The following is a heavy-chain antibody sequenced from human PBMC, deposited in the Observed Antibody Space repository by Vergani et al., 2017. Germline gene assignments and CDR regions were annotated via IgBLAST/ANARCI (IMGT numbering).Heavy chain of an antibody. D-gene: IGHD6-6*01. J-gene: IGHJ6*03. CDR3: ARGSSSSPYNYYYYYDYMDV. V-gene: IGHV1-69*01. CDR1: GGTFSSYA. Sequence: QVQLVQSGAEVKKPGSSVKVSCKASGGTFSSYAISWVRQAPGQGLEWMGGIIPIFGTANYAQKFQGRVTITADESTSTAYMELSSLRSEDTAVYYCARGSSSSPYNYYYYYDYMDVWGKGTTVTVSS. CDR2: IIPIFGTA.